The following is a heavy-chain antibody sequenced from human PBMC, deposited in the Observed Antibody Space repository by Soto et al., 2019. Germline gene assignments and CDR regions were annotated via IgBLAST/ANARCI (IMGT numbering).Heavy chain of an antibody. CDR1: GFTLGDYA. J-gene: IGHJ6*03. Sequence: AGGSLRLSCTASGFTLGDYAMSWFRQAPGEGVGGGGFIRSKAYGGTTEYAASVKGRFTISRDDSKSIAYLQMNSLKTEDTAVYYCTRVGDFWSGYLHYYYYYYMDGWGTGTTVTVSS. CDR2: IRSKAYGGTT. V-gene: IGHV3-49*03. D-gene: IGHD3-3*01. CDR3: TRVGDFWSGYLHYYYYYYMDG.